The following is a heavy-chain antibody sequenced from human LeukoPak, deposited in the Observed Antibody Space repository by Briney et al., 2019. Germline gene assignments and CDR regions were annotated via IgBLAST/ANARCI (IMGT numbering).Heavy chain of an antibody. V-gene: IGHV3-23*01. D-gene: IGHD1-26*01. CDR1: GFTFSNYW. CDR2: ISGSGGST. J-gene: IGHJ4*02. Sequence: PGGSLRLSCAAPGFTFSNYWMSWARQAPGKGLEWVSAISGSGGSTYYADSVKGRFTISRDNSKNTLYLQMNSLRAEDTAVYYCAKTEWEHAYWGQGTLVTVSS. CDR3: AKTEWEHAY.